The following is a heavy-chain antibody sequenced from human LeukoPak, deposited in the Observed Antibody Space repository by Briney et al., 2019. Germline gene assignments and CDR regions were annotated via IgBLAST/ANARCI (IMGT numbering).Heavy chain of an antibody. D-gene: IGHD3-16*02. Sequence: ASVKVSCKASVYTFTSYDINWVRQATGQGLEWMGWMNPNSGNTGYAQKFQGRVTMTRNTSISTAYMELSSLRSEDTAVYYCAIRGYDYVWGSHRYRPFDYWGQGTLVTVSS. J-gene: IGHJ4*02. CDR1: VYTFTSYD. CDR3: AIRGYDYVWGSHRYRPFDY. V-gene: IGHV1-8*01. CDR2: MNPNSGNT.